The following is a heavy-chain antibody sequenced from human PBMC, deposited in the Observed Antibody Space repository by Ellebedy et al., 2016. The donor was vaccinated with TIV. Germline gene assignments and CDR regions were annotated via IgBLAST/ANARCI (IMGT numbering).Heavy chain of an antibody. J-gene: IGHJ5*02. Sequence: GESLKISCAASGFTFSSYGMHWVRQAPGKGLEWVAVISYDGSNKYYADSVKGRFTISRDNSKNTLYLQMNSLRAEDTAVYYCAKDEDHYYGSGMGWFDPWGQGTLVTVSS. CDR2: ISYDGSNK. D-gene: IGHD3-10*01. CDR3: AKDEDHYYGSGMGWFDP. CDR1: GFTFSSYG. V-gene: IGHV3-30*18.